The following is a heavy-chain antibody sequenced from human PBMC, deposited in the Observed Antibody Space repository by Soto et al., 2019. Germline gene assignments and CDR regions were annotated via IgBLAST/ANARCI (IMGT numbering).Heavy chain of an antibody. CDR1: RFTVSTYG. V-gene: IGHV3-30*03. CDR2: ISRDGCTK. CDR3: TGEVASGY. J-gene: IGHJ4*02. D-gene: IGHD2-8*02. Sequence: QVQLVESGGGVVQPGRSLRLSCAVSRFTVSTYGMHWVRQAPGKGLEWVAVISRDGCTKYYADSVKGRFTISRDNSRNTLFLEMNSLRGDDMAVYYCTGEVASGYWGQGTLVTVSS.